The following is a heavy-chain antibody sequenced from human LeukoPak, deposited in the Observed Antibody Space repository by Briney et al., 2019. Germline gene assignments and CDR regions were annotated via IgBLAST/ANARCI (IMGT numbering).Heavy chain of an antibody. J-gene: IGHJ4*02. V-gene: IGHV4-4*02. CDR2: IYYSGST. D-gene: IGHD4-11*01. CDR3: AAGGDDYSNYVDY. Sequence: SETLSLTCAVSGGSISSSNWWSWVRQPPGKGLEWIGYIYYSGSTNYNPSLKSRVTISVDTSKNQFSLKLSSVTAADTAVYYCAAGGDDYSNYVDYWGQGTLVTVSS. CDR1: GGSISSSNW.